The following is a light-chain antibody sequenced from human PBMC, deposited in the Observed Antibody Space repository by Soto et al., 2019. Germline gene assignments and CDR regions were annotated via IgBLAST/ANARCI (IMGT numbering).Light chain of an antibody. V-gene: IGLV2-14*01. CDR1: GSDIGAYNY. Sequence: QSALTQPASVSGSHGQSITISCTGTGSDIGAYNYVSWYQHDPGKAPQLMIYEATDRPSGVSNRFSGSKSGNTASLTISGPQAEDVADYYCSSYTTSATWMFGGGTKLTVL. J-gene: IGLJ3*02. CDR3: SSYTTSATWM. CDR2: EAT.